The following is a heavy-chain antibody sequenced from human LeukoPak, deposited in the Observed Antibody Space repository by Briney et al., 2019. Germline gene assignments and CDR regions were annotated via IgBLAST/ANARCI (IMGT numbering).Heavy chain of an antibody. CDR3: ARKAYYYGSGSYSI. V-gene: IGHV4-39*01. Sequence: SETLSLTCTVSGGSISSSSYYWGWIRQPPGKGLEWIGSIYYSGSTYYNPSLKSRVTISVDTSKNQFSLKLSSVTAADTAVYYCARKAYYYGSGSYSIWGQGTLVTVSS. D-gene: IGHD3-10*01. CDR2: IYYSGST. J-gene: IGHJ4*02. CDR1: GGSISSSSYY.